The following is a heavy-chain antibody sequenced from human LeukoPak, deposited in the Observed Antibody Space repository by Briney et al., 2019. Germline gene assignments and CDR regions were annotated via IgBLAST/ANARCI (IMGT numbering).Heavy chain of an antibody. CDR1: GFTFSSYA. Sequence: GGSLRLSCAASGFTFSSYAMSWVRQAPGKGLEWVSAISGSGGSTYYADSVKGRFTISRDNSKNTLYLQMNSLRAEDTAVYYCAKDLLVAAAGKGHYFDYWGQGTLVTVSS. CDR2: ISGSGGST. D-gene: IGHD6-13*01. J-gene: IGHJ4*02. CDR3: AKDLLVAAAGKGHYFDY. V-gene: IGHV3-23*01.